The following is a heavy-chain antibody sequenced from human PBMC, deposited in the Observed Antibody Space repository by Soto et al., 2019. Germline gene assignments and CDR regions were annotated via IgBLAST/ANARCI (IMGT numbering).Heavy chain of an antibody. V-gene: IGHV4-30-4*01. J-gene: IGHJ4*02. Sequence: QVQLQESGPGLVHPSQTLSLTCTVSGGSIRSGNYYWTWIRQPPGKGLEWIGYIYSSGTTDYNPSLKSRINISEDTAKNHVSLTVSYVTAADTAVYYCARTAGDVYQLRVNYWGQGTLVTVAS. CDR3: ARTAGDVYQLRVNY. CDR1: GGSIRSGNYY. CDR2: IYSSGTT. D-gene: IGHD2-2*01.